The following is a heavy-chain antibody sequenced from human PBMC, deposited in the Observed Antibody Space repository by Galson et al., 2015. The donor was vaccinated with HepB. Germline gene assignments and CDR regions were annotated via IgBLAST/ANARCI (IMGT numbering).Heavy chain of an antibody. Sequence: SLRLSCAASGFTFSSFWMSWVRQAPGKGLEWVASIRQDGSEKYYVDSVKGRFTISRDNAKNSLYLQMNNLRAEDTAVYYCSKGPSRDVYFYYYMDVWGKGTTVTVSS. CDR1: GFTFSSFW. D-gene: IGHD5-24*01. CDR3: SKGPSRDVYFYYYMDV. CDR2: IRQDGSEK. V-gene: IGHV3-7*01. J-gene: IGHJ6*03.